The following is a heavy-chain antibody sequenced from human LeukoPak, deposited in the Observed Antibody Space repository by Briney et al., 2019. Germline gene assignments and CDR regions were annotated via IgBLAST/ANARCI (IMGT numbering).Heavy chain of an antibody. CDR3: ARRGRITMVRGVPRPFDY. D-gene: IGHD3-10*01. J-gene: IGHJ4*02. CDR1: GGSFSGYY. Sequence: SETLSLTCAVYGGSFSGYYWSWIRQPPGKGLEWIGEINHSGSTNYNPSLKSRVTISVDTSKNQFSLKLNSVTAADTAVYYCARRGRITMVRGVPRPFDYWGQGTLVTVSS. V-gene: IGHV4-34*01. CDR2: INHSGST.